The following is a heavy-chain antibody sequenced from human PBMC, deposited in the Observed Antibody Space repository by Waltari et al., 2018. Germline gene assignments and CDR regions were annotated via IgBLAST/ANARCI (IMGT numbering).Heavy chain of an antibody. Sequence: QLLLQASGSGLVKPSETLSLTCTVSGGSVCSPGDFWGWAWVRQPPGKGLEWVGTIDFRGVTYYNSSLKSQLSLSVDTSRNQIFLRLTSVSAADTAVYFCARHDGIGGFFDYWGQGTLVTVSS. CDR1: GGSVCSPGDF. J-gene: IGHJ4*02. V-gene: IGHV4-39*01. D-gene: IGHD3-3*01. CDR2: IDFRGVT. CDR3: ARHDGIGGFFDY.